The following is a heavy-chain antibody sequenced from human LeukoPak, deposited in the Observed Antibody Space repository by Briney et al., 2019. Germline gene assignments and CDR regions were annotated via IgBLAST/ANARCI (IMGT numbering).Heavy chain of an antibody. D-gene: IGHD2-2*01. CDR1: GFTFSSFW. CDR2: IYSGGST. Sequence: SGGSLRLSCAASGFTFSSFWMGWVRQAPGKGLEWVSVIYSGGSTYYADSVKGRFTISRDNSKNTLYLQMNSLRAEDTAVYYCARDKLYCSSTSCYSFDYWGQGTLVTVSS. J-gene: IGHJ4*02. V-gene: IGHV3-66*01. CDR3: ARDKLYCSSTSCYSFDY.